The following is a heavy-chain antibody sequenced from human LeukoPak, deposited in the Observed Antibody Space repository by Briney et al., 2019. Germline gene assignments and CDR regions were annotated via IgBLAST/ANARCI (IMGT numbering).Heavy chain of an antibody. CDR2: ISGSGGST. Sequence: GGSLRLSCAASGFTFSSYAMSWVRQAPGKGLEWASGISGSGGSTYYADSVKGRFTISRDNSKNTLYLQMKSLRAEDTAVYYCAKDYIVVLVAVSGWFDSWGQGTLVTVSS. V-gene: IGHV3-23*01. D-gene: IGHD2-15*01. J-gene: IGHJ5*01. CDR1: GFTFSSYA. CDR3: AKDYIVVLVAVSGWFDS.